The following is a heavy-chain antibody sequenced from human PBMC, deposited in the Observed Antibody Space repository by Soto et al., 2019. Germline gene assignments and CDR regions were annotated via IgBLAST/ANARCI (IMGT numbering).Heavy chain of an antibody. Sequence: EVELLESGGGLVRPGGSLRLSCAASGFTFSHYVLSWVRQSPERGLEWVSSISGSGSSVYVADSVRGRFIMSRDLSTNTVSVPMSSLRAEDTAVYYCAKIRASYLSASYFYYGLDVWGQGTTVTVSS. D-gene: IGHD3-10*01. CDR2: ISGSGSSV. V-gene: IGHV3-23*01. J-gene: IGHJ6*02. CDR3: AKIRASYLSASYFYYGLDV. CDR1: GFTFSHYV.